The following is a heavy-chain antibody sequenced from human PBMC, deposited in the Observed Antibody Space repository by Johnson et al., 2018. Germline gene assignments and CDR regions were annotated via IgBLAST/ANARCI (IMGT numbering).Heavy chain of an antibody. J-gene: IGHJ1*01. CDR3: ARAPSYYYDSTGRGLSFQH. Sequence: VQLVQSGGGLVQPGGSLRLSCAASGFTFSSYWMHWVRQAPGKGLVWVSRINSDGSSTSYADSVKGRFTISRDNAKNTLYLQMNSLRAEDTAVYYCARAPSYYYDSTGRGLSFQHWGQGTLVTVSS. CDR2: INSDGSST. CDR1: GFTFSSYW. V-gene: IGHV3-74*02. D-gene: IGHD3-22*01.